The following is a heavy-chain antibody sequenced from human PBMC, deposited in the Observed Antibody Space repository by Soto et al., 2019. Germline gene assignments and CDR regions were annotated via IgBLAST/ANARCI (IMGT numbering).Heavy chain of an antibody. D-gene: IGHD1-26*01. Sequence: QVQLVESGGGVVQPGGSLRLSCVASGFTFSTYSIHWVRQAPGRGLEWLTIISYDGMNKYYADSVKGRITISRDNSRKTVFLQMNSLRTEDTAVYYCARDPDTSVSYRYDFDHWGQGTLVTVYS. J-gene: IGHJ4*02. CDR1: GFTFSTYS. CDR3: ARDPDTSVSYRYDFDH. V-gene: IGHV3-30*14. CDR2: ISYDGMNK.